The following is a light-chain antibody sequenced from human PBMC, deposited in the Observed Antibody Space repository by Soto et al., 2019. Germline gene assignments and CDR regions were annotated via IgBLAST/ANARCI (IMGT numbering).Light chain of an antibody. CDR3: QLNKSYPPT. CDR1: QIIDSE. Sequence: DLQMTQFPSTLTASVGDRVTITCRASQIIDSELAWYQQQPGKAPKFPTYKVSSLERGVPSKFSGSGSGTEFTLTISRLQPDDFGTSDCQLNKSYPPTFGQGTKVEIK. CDR2: KVS. J-gene: IGKJ1*01. V-gene: IGKV1-5*03.